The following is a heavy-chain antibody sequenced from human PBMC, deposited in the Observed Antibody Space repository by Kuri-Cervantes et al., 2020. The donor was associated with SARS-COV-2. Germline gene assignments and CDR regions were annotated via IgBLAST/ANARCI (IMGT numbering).Heavy chain of an antibody. D-gene: IGHD2/OR15-2a*01. CDR1: GFTFSNYA. CDR3: ASVPVNWYFDL. Sequence: GGSLRLSCAASGFTFSNYAIRWVRQAPGKGLEWVALISYDGSDKNYADSVKGRFTISRDNSKNTLYLQMNSLRAEGTAVYYCASVPVNWYFDLWGRGTLVTVSS. CDR2: ISYDGSDK. V-gene: IGHV3-30*07. J-gene: IGHJ2*01.